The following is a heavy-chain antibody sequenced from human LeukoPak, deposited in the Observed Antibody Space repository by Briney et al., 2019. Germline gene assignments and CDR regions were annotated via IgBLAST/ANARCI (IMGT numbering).Heavy chain of an antibody. V-gene: IGHV3-48*02. CDR1: GFTFSSYS. Sequence: PGGSLRLSCAASGFTFSSYSMNWVRQAPGKGLEWVSYISSSSSTIYYADSVKGRFTISRDNAKNSLYLPMNSLRDEDTAVYYCARDRTVGATHLGWFDPWGQGTLVTVSS. J-gene: IGHJ5*02. CDR2: ISSSSSTI. CDR3: ARDRTVGATHLGWFDP. D-gene: IGHD1-26*01.